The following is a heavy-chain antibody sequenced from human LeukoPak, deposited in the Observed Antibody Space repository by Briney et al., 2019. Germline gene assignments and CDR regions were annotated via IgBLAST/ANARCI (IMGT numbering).Heavy chain of an antibody. CDR3: ARDLSGYDYIDY. J-gene: IGHJ4*02. V-gene: IGHV4-31*03. Sequence: SQILSLTCTVSGGSISSGGYYWSWIRQHPGKGLEWIGYIYYSGNTFYNPSLRSRVSISLDTSKNQFSLKLSSVTAADTAVYYCARDLSGYDYIDYWGQGALVTVSS. CDR1: GGSISSGGYY. CDR2: IYYSGNT. D-gene: IGHD5-12*01.